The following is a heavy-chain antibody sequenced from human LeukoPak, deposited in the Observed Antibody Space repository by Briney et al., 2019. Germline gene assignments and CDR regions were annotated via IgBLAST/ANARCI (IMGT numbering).Heavy chain of an antibody. Sequence: GASVKVSCKASGYTFTSYYMHWVRQAPGQGLEWMGIINPSGGSTSYAQKFQGRVTMTRDTSTSTVYMELSSLRSEDTAVYYCAREVSSWSPKARCYFDYWGQGTLVTVSS. CDR2: INPSGGST. J-gene: IGHJ4*02. CDR3: AREVSSWSPKARCYFDY. CDR1: GYTFTSYY. V-gene: IGHV1-46*03. D-gene: IGHD6-13*01.